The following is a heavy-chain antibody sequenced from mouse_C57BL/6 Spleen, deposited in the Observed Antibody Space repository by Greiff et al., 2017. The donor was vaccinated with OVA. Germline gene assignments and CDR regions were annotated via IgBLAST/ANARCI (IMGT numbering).Heavy chain of an antibody. CDR1: GYTFTSYW. CDR3: ARSGDYYGSSLFSF. D-gene: IGHD1-1*01. CDR2: IDPSDSYT. V-gene: IGHV1-50*01. Sequence: VQLQQPGAELVKPGASVKLSCKASGYTFTSYWMQWVKQRPGQGLEWIGEIDPSDSYTNYNQKFKGKATLTVDTSSSTAYMQLSSLTSEDSAVYYCARSGDYYGSSLFSFWGQGTTLTVSS. J-gene: IGHJ2*01.